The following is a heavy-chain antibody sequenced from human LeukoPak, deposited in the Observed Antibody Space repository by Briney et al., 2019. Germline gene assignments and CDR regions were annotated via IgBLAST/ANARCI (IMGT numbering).Heavy chain of an antibody. CDR3: AKGRSGWYNDAFDI. J-gene: IGHJ3*02. V-gene: IGHV3-30*02. CDR2: IRYDGSNK. Sequence: GGSLRLSCAASGFTFSSYGMHWVRQAPGKGLEWVAFIRYDGSNKYYADSVKVRFTISRDNSKNTLYLRMNSLRAEDTAVYYCAKGRSGWYNDAFDIWGQGTMVTVSS. CDR1: GFTFSSYG. D-gene: IGHD6-19*01.